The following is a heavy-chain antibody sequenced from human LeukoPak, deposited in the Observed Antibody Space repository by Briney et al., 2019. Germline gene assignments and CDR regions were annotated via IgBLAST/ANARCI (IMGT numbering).Heavy chain of an antibody. V-gene: IGHV4-39*07. CDR1: GGSISSSSYY. CDR3: ARDPYSSSWPRGWFDP. J-gene: IGHJ5*02. CDR2: IYYSGST. Sequence: SETLSLTCTVSGGSISSSSYYWGWIRQPPGKGLEWIGSIYYSGSTYYNPSLKSRVTISVDTSKNQFSLKLSSVTAADTAVYYCARDPYSSSWPRGWFDPWGQGTLVTVSS. D-gene: IGHD6-13*01.